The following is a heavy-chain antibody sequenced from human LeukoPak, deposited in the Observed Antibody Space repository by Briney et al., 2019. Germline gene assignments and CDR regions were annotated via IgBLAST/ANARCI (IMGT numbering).Heavy chain of an antibody. D-gene: IGHD4-23*01. CDR2: ISNSGTYI. CDR1: GFTFSTYS. J-gene: IGHJ6*02. V-gene: IGHV3-21*01. Sequence: GGSLRLSCVASGFTFSTYSMNWVRQAPGRGLEWVSSISNSGTYIYYADSLKGRFTISRDNAKNSLFLQMNSLRAEDTAVYYCARGPYYGTNSRYYYYYGMDVWGQGTTVTVSS. CDR3: ARGPYYGTNSRYYYYYGMDV.